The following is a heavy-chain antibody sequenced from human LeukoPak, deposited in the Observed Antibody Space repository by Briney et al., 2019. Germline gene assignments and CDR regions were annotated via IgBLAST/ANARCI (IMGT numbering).Heavy chain of an antibody. Sequence: SVKVSCKASGGTFSSYAISWVRQAPGQGLEWMGGIIPIFGTANYAQMFQGRVTITTDESTSTAYMELSRLRSEDTAVYYCAEVRGSYSNWFDPWGQGTLVTVSS. D-gene: IGHD1-26*01. J-gene: IGHJ5*02. V-gene: IGHV1-69*05. CDR2: IIPIFGTA. CDR1: GGTFSSYA. CDR3: AEVRGSYSNWFDP.